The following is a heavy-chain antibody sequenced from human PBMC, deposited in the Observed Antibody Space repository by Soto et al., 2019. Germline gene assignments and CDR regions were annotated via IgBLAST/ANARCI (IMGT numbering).Heavy chain of an antibody. CDR1: GFTSSNYW. V-gene: IGHV3-7*01. J-gene: IGHJ4*02. CDR2: IRQDGNEK. CDR3: ASLARAPEY. Sequence: GGSLRLSCAASGFTSSNYWMTWVRQAPGKGLEWVANIRQDGNEKHYLVSVKGRFIISRDNAKNSVYLQMNSLGAEDTALYYCASLARAPEYWGQGTLVTVSS.